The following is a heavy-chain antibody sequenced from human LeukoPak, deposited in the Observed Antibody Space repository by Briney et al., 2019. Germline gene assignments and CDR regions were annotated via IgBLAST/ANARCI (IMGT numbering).Heavy chain of an antibody. CDR3: ARDSVTGDY. Sequence: GGSLRLSCAASGFTFSSYWMHWVRQAPGKGLVWVSRVNRDGTSTSYADSVKGRFTIPRDNAKNTVYLQMDSLRAEDTAVYYCARDSVTGDYWGQGTLVTVSS. CDR2: VNRDGTST. D-gene: IGHD6-19*01. V-gene: IGHV3-74*01. CDR1: GFTFSSYW. J-gene: IGHJ4*02.